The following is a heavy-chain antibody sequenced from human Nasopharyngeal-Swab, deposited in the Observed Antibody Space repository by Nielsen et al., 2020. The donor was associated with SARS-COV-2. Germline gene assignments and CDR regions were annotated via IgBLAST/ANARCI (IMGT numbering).Heavy chain of an antibody. J-gene: IGHJ3*02. V-gene: IGHV4-59*01. CDR2: IYYSGST. CDR3: AKGGGSGSYYNDDAFDI. Sequence: IRQSPGQGLEWIGYIYYSGSTNYNPSLKSRVTISVDTSKNQFSLKLSSVTAADTAVYYCAKGGGSGSYYNDDAFDIWGQGTMVTVSS. D-gene: IGHD3-10*01.